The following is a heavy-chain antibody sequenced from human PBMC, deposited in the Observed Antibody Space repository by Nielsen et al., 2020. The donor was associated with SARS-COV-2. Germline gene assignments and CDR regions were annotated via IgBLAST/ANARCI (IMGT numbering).Heavy chain of an antibody. V-gene: IGHV3-30*14. CDR3: VKDHGDLRYFDWLLSRRGYYYYGMDV. Sequence: WIRQPPGKGLEWVAVISYDGSNKYYADSVKGRFTISRDNSKNTLYLQMSSLRAEDTAVYYCVKDHGDLRYFDWLLSRRGYYYYGMDVWGQGTTVTVSS. D-gene: IGHD3-9*01. CDR2: ISYDGSNK. J-gene: IGHJ6*02.